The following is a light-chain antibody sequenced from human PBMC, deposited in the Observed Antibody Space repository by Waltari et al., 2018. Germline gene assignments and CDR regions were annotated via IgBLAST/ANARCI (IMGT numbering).Light chain of an antibody. CDR1: NSNIGRNT. Sequence: QSVLTQPPSASGTPRQRVTISCSGSNSNIGRNTVNWYQQFPGAAPPLLVYNNFQRPSGVPDRFSASKSGTSASLAILGVRPEDEADYYCATWDDRLNGPVFGGGTKLTVL. V-gene: IGLV1-44*01. CDR3: ATWDDRLNGPV. J-gene: IGLJ2*01. CDR2: NNF.